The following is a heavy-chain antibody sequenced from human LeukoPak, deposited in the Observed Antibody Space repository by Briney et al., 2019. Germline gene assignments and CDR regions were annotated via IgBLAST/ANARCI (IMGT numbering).Heavy chain of an antibody. J-gene: IGHJ4*02. CDR1: GFTFSSYW. CDR2: IKQDGSEK. V-gene: IGHV3-7*04. D-gene: IGHD3-22*01. Sequence: PGGSLGLSCAASGFTFSSYWMTWVRQAPGKGLEWVANIKQDGSEKYYVDSVKGRFTISRDNAKNSLYLQMNSLRAEDTAVCHCARAKSYYDSSGAYYFDYWGQGTLVTVSS. CDR3: ARAKSYYDSSGAYYFDY.